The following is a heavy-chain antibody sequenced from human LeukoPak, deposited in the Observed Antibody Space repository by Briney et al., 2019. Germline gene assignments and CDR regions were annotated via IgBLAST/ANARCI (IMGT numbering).Heavy chain of an antibody. J-gene: IGHJ5*02. V-gene: IGHV1-69*04. Sequence: SVKVSCKASGGTFSSYAISWVRQAPGQGLEWMGRIIPILGIANYAQKFQGRVTITADKSTSTAYMELSSLRSEDTAVYYCARAAPRSRFGVVIQNNWFDPWGQGNLVTVSS. CDR2: IIPILGIA. D-gene: IGHD3-3*01. CDR1: GGTFSSYA. CDR3: ARAAPRSRFGVVIQNNWFDP.